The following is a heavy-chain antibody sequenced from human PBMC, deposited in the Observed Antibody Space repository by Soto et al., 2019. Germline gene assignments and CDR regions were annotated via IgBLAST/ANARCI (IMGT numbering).Heavy chain of an antibody. D-gene: IGHD3-3*01. CDR1: GGTFSRYA. CDR3: ARDPPYYDFWSGYPTYYFAFDI. V-gene: IGHV1-69*13. Sequence: SVKVSCKASGGTFSRYAISWVRQAPGQGLEWMGGIIPIFGTANYAQKLQGRVTITADESTSTAYLELSSLRSEDTAVYYCARDPPYYDFWSGYPTYYFAFDIWGQGTMVTVSS. J-gene: IGHJ3*02. CDR2: IIPIFGTA.